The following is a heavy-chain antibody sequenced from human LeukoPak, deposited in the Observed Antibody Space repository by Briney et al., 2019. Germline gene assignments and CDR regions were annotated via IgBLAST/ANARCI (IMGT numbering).Heavy chain of an antibody. Sequence: GGSLRLSCAASGFTFSSYWMHWVRQAPGKGLEWVGRIGNRANGYTTEYAASVEGRCTVSRDDSKNSLYLEMNSLKTEDTAVYHCTRGHSSVSIYAFDIWGQGTMVTVSS. CDR2: IGNRANGYTT. CDR1: GFTFSSYW. CDR3: TRGHSSVSIYAFDI. D-gene: IGHD6-19*01. J-gene: IGHJ3*02. V-gene: IGHV3-72*01.